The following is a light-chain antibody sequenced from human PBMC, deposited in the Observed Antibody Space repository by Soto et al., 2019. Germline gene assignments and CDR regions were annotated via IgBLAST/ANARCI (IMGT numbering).Light chain of an antibody. CDR2: GAS. Sequence: EIVLTKSPGTVSLSPGERSTLSCRSSQSVSSIYLAWYQKKPGQAPRLLIYGASSRATDIPDRFSGSGSGTDFTLTISRLEPEDSAVYYCQQYGTSPTFGGGTKVDIK. CDR3: QQYGTSPT. J-gene: IGKJ4*01. V-gene: IGKV3-20*01. CDR1: QSVSSIY.